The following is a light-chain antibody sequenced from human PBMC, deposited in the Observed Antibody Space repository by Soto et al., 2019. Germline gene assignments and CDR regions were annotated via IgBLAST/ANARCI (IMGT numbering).Light chain of an antibody. V-gene: IGKV3-15*01. Sequence: IGMTQSPATLSVSTGDRVTLSCRASQSVSRKLAWYQHIPGQAPKLLIYLASTRNTGIPSRFSGSGSGTEFTLTLSLLQSEDFAVYSCQQYNNWPPFAFGGGTKVEIK. CDR2: LAS. CDR1: QSVSRK. CDR3: QQYNNWPPFA. J-gene: IGKJ4*01.